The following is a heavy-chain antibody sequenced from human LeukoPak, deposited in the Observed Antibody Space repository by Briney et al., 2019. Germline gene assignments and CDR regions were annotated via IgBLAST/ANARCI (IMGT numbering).Heavy chain of an antibody. D-gene: IGHD3-22*01. CDR3: VREGMIVAVTPFDY. V-gene: IGHV4-39*07. CDR1: GDSISSSSYY. J-gene: IGHJ4*02. CDR2: VYYSGST. Sequence: SETLSLTCIVSGDSISSSSYYWGWIRQPPGKGLEWIASVYYSGSTYYNPSLNSRVTISVDTSKNQFSLKLSSVTAADTALYYCVREGMIVAVTPFDYWGQGTLVTVSS.